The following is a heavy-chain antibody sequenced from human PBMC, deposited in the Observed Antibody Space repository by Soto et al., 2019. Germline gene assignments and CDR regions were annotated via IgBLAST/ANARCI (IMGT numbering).Heavy chain of an antibody. CDR2: MNPNSGNT. CDR3: ARDNKYNWNDEGWFDP. Sequence: QVQRVQSGAEVKKPGASVKVSCKASGYSFSDYDINWVRQATGQGPEWMGWMNPNSGNTGYAQKFQGRVTMTRNTSINTAYMELSSLGSEDTAVYYCARDNKYNWNDEGWFDPWGQGTLVTVSS. V-gene: IGHV1-8*01. D-gene: IGHD1-20*01. J-gene: IGHJ5*02. CDR1: GYSFSDYD.